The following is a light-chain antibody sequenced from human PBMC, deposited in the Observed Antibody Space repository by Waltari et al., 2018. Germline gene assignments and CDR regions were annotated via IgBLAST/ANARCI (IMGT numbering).Light chain of an antibody. CDR1: QSITNY. CDR2: DTS. V-gene: IGKV3-11*01. Sequence: DIVLTQSPATLSLSRGERATPSCRASQSITNYLAWYQQKPGQPPRLLIYDTSNRATGIPARFSGSGFGTDFTLTISSLEPEDVAIYYCQQRRNWPLTFGGGTKVEIK. CDR3: QQRRNWPLT. J-gene: IGKJ4*01.